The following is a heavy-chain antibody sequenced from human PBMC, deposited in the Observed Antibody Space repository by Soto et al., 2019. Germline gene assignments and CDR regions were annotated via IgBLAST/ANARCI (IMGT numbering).Heavy chain of an antibody. CDR2: IKEDGRET. J-gene: IGHJ4*02. CDR3: AKDPSRMSIILSLWRPSEEVRGGLDY. Sequence: GGSLRLSCASSGFTFSTPWMSWVRQAPGKGLEWVANIKEDGRETNYVEPVKGRFAISRDNAKNSLYLQMNGLRAEDTAVYYCAKDPSRMSIILSLWRPSEEVRGGLDYWGQGTQVTVS. V-gene: IGHV3-7*05. CDR1: GFTFSTPW. D-gene: IGHD3-3*01.